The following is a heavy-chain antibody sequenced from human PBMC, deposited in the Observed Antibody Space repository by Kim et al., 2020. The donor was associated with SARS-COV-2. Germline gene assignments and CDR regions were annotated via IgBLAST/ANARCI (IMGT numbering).Heavy chain of an antibody. CDR3: AKRGATAWYFFDH. J-gene: IGHJ4*02. D-gene: IGHD1-26*01. V-gene: IGHV3-23*01. Sequence: YADSVKVRFTISRDISKSTMYLQMNSVRAEDTAIYYCAKRGATAWYFFDHWGQGTLVTVSS.